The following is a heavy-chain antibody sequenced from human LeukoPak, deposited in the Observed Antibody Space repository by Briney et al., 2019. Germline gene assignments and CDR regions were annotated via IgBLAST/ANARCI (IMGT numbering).Heavy chain of an antibody. CDR3: ARDHCYGSGSYTAIGC. J-gene: IGHJ4*02. Sequence: PGGSLRLSCAASGFSFSNYAIHWVRQAPGKGLEWVAVISYDGSNKYYADSVKGRFTISRDNSKNTLYLQVNSLRGEDTAVYYCARDHCYGSGSYTAIGCWGQRTLVTVAS. D-gene: IGHD3-10*01. CDR1: GFSFSNYA. CDR2: ISYDGSNK. V-gene: IGHV3-30*04.